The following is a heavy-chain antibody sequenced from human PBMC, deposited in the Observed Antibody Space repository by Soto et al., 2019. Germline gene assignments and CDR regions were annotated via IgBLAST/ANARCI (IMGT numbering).Heavy chain of an antibody. D-gene: IGHD1-1*01. V-gene: IGHV3-74*03. CDR2: INSDGARI. CDR1: GFTFTHYR. CDR3: ARAGDWNYVQDF. Sequence: EVQLVESGGGFVHPGGSLRLSCAASGFTFTHYRIHWVRQPPGKGLEWVGRINSDGARIEYGDSVKGRFTISRDNAHNMVFLQMNSLTDEASGVYFCARAGDWNYVQDFWGQGPLVTVSS. J-gene: IGHJ4*02.